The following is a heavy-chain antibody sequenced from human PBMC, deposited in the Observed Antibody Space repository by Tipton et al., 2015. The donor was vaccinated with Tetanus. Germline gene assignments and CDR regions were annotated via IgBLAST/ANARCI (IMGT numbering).Heavy chain of an antibody. CDR3: ARAHYDFWSSDSYYYGMDV. V-gene: IGHV4-30-2*01. J-gene: IGHJ6*02. Sequence: TLSLTCTVSGGSFTSDNSYWGWIRKPPGKGLEWIGYINYSGSSYYSPSLKSRVSISVDGSNNQFSLDLNSVTAADTAVYYCARAHYDFWSSDSYYYGMDVWGQGTTVTVSS. CDR2: INYSGSS. D-gene: IGHD3-3*01. CDR1: GGSFTSDNSY.